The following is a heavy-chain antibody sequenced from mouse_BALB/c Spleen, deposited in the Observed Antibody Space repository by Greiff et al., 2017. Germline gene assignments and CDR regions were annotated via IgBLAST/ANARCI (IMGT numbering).Heavy chain of an antibody. CDR1: GFTFSSYA. V-gene: IGHV5-6-5*01. CDR3: ARDPITTVVARDAMDY. Sequence: DVMLVESGGGLVKPGGSLKLSCAASGFTFSSYAMSWVRQTPEKRLEWVASISSGGSTYYPDSVKGRFTISRDNARNILYLQMSSLRSEDTAMYYCARDPITTVVARDAMDYWGQGTSVTVSS. J-gene: IGHJ4*01. D-gene: IGHD1-1*01. CDR2: ISSGGST.